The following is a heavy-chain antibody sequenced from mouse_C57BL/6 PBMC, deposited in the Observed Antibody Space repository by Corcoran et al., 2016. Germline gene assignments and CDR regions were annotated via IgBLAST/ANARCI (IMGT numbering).Heavy chain of an antibody. CDR1: GFSLSTFGMG. J-gene: IGHJ3*01. V-gene: IGHV8-8*01. Sequence: QVTLKESGPGILQPSQTLSLTCSFSGFSLSTFGMGVGWIRQPSGKGLEWLAHIWWDDAKYYNPALKSRLTISKDTSKKPVFLKIANVDTADTATYYCARAYSNHQAWFAYWGQGTLVTVSA. CDR3: ARAYSNHQAWFAY. D-gene: IGHD2-5*01. CDR2: IWWDDAK.